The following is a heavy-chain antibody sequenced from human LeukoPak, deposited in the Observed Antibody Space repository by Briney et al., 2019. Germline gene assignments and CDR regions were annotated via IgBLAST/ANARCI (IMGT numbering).Heavy chain of an antibody. D-gene: IGHD3-22*01. CDR2: IRYDGSNK. Sequence: GGSLRLSCAASGFTFSSYGMHWVRQAPGKGLEWVAFIRYDGSNKYYADSVKGRFTTSRDNSKNTLYLQMNSLRAEDTAVYYCAKPEDYYDSSGFDYWGQGTLVTVSS. V-gene: IGHV3-30*02. J-gene: IGHJ4*02. CDR1: GFTFSSYG. CDR3: AKPEDYYDSSGFDY.